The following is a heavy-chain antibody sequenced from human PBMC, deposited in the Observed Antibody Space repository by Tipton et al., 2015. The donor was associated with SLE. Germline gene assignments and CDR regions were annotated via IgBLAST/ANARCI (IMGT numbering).Heavy chain of an antibody. V-gene: IGHV4-39*07. CDR3: ARRSTTPYFDF. J-gene: IGHJ4*02. CDR2: IHYSGTP. CDR1: GDSISSSNYY. D-gene: IGHD1-14*01. Sequence: TLSLTCTVSGDSISSSNYYWTWIRPPPGKGLEWIGSIHYSGTPYYSPSLKSRITISVDTSKNQFSLKMTSVTAADTAVYYCARRSTTPYFDFWGQGRLVTVSS.